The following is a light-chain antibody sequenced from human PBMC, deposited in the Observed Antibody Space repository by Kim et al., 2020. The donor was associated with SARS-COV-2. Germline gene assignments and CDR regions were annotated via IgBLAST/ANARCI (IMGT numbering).Light chain of an antibody. CDR1: QGISSY. CDR3: QQYYSYPQYT. V-gene: IGKV1-8*01. J-gene: IGKJ2*01. CDR2: AAS. Sequence: AIRMTQSPSSFSASTGDRVTITCRASQGISSYLAWYQPKPGKAPKLLIYAASTLQSGVPSRFSGSGSGTDFTLTISCLQSEDFATYYCQQYYSYPQYTFGQGTKLEI.